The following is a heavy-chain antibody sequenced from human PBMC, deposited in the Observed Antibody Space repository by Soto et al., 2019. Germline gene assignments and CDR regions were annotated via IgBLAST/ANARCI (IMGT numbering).Heavy chain of an antibody. CDR2: INHSGST. J-gene: IGHJ4*02. V-gene: IGHV4-34*01. CDR1: GGSFSGYY. CDR3: AKGRRYYYGSSGYYFDY. Sequence: PSETLSLTCAVYGGSFSGYYWSWIRQPPGKGLEWIGEINHSGSTNYNPSLKSRVTISVDTSKNQFSLKLSSVTAADTAVYYCAKGRRYYYGSSGYYFDYWGQGTLVTVSS. D-gene: IGHD3-22*01.